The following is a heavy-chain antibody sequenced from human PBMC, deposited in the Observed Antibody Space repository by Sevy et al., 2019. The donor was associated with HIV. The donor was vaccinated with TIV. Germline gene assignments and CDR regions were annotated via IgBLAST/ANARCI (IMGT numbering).Heavy chain of an antibody. V-gene: IGHV3-53*01. CDR3: ARVRVSMITFGGAITGIYYYYYMDV. CDR1: GFTVSSNY. Sequence: GGSLRLSCAASGFTVSSNYMSWVRQAPGKGLEWVSVIYSGGSTYYADSVKGRFIISRDNSKNTLYLQMNSLRAEDTAVYYCARVRVSMITFGGAITGIYYYYYMDVWGKGTTVTVSS. D-gene: IGHD3-16*01. J-gene: IGHJ6*03. CDR2: IYSGGST.